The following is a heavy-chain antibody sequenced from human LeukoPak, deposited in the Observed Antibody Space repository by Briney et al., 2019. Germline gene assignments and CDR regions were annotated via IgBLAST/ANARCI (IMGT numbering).Heavy chain of an antibody. V-gene: IGHV1-2*02. Sequence: ASVKVSCKASGGTFSTYAINWVRQAPGQGLEWMGWINPHSGDTRYAQKFQGRVTMTRDTSINTAYMELSSLRSDDTAVYYCARAVTGTGGLDYWGQGTLVTVSS. J-gene: IGHJ4*02. CDR2: INPHSGDT. CDR1: GGTFSTYA. D-gene: IGHD6-19*01. CDR3: ARAVTGTGGLDY.